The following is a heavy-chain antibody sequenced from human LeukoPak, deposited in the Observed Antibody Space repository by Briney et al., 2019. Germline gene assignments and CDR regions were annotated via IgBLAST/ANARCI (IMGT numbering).Heavy chain of an antibody. Sequence: PSETLSLTCTVSGDSISTYYWSCIRQPPGKRLEWIGYIYYSGSTNYNPSLKSRVTMSVDTSKNQFSLKLSSVTAADTAVYYCARRAAGDYFDYWGQGNLVTVSS. V-gene: IGHV4-59*12. CDR1: GDSISTYY. CDR3: ARRAAGDYFDY. D-gene: IGHD6-13*01. J-gene: IGHJ4*02. CDR2: IYYSGST.